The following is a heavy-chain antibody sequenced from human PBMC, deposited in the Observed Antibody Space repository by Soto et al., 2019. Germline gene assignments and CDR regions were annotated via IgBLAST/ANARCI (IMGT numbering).Heavy chain of an antibody. CDR1: GFTFSSYA. Sequence: HPGGSLRLSCAASGFTFSSYAMSWVRQAPGKGLEWVSAISGSGGSTYYADSVKGRFTISRDNSKNTLYLQMNSLRAEDTAVYYCAKGSPRYSYGYSFYPYYLDYWGQGTLVTVSS. V-gene: IGHV3-23*01. D-gene: IGHD5-18*01. J-gene: IGHJ4*02. CDR2: ISGSGGST. CDR3: AKGSPRYSYGYSFYPYYLDY.